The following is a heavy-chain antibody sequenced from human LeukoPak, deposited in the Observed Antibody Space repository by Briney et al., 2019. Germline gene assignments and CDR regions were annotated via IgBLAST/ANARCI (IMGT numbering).Heavy chain of an antibody. Sequence: ASVKVSCKASGYTFTSYDINWVRQATGQGLERMGWMNPNSGNTGYAQKFQGRVTITRNTSISTAYMELSSLRSEDTAVYYCARGFEYSSSPLDIWGQGTMVTVSS. V-gene: IGHV1-8*03. D-gene: IGHD6-6*01. CDR3: ARGFEYSSSPLDI. CDR2: MNPNSGNT. J-gene: IGHJ3*02. CDR1: GYTFTSYD.